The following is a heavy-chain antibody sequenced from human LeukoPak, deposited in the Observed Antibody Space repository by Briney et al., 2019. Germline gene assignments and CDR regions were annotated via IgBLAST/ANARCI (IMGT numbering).Heavy chain of an antibody. V-gene: IGHV1-18*01. D-gene: IGHD5-12*01. CDR2: ISAYNGYT. Sequence: ASVKVSCKASGYTFTSYDISWGRQAPGQGLEWMGWISAYNGYTNYAQMLQGRVTMTTDTSTSTAYMELRSLRSDDTAVYYCARHESGYDFFFDYWGQGTLVTVSS. CDR3: ARHESGYDFFFDY. J-gene: IGHJ4*02. CDR1: GYTFTSYD.